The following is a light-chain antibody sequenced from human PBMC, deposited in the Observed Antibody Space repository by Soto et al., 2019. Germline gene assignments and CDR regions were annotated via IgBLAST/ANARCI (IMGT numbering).Light chain of an antibody. J-gene: IGLJ1*01. CDR3: SSYTSSSTL. V-gene: IGLV2-14*01. Sequence: HCVLTQPGSVSGSPLGSITISCTGTSSDVGGYNYVSWYQQHPGKAPKLMIYDVSNRPSGVSNRFSGSKSGNTASLTISGLQAEDEADYYCSSYTSSSTLFGTGTKVTVL. CDR1: SSDVGGYNY. CDR2: DVS.